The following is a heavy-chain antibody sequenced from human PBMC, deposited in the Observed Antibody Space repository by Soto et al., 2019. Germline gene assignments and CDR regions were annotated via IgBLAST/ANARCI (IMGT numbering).Heavy chain of an antibody. D-gene: IGHD3-22*01. V-gene: IGHV3-23*01. CDR1: GFTFSSYA. J-gene: IGHJ4*02. CDR2: ISGSGGST. Sequence: LRLSCAASGFTFSSYAMSWVRQPPGTGLEWVSAISGSGGSTYYADSVKGRFTISRDNSKNTLYLQMNSLRAEDTAVYYCARPNRYYYDSSGCFDYWGQGTLVTVSS. CDR3: ARPNRYYYDSSGCFDY.